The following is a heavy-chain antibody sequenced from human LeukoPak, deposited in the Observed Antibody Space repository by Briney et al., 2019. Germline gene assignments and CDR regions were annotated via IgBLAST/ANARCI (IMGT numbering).Heavy chain of an antibody. V-gene: IGHV4-59*05. Sequence: SETLSLTCTVSGGSISRYYWSWIRRPPGKGLEWIGSIYSSGSTYYNPSLKSRVTISVDTSKNQFSLKLSSVTAADTAVYYCARHYGPWGQGTLVTVSS. CDR1: GGSISRYY. CDR2: IYSSGST. J-gene: IGHJ5*02. CDR3: ARHYGP. D-gene: IGHD3-16*01.